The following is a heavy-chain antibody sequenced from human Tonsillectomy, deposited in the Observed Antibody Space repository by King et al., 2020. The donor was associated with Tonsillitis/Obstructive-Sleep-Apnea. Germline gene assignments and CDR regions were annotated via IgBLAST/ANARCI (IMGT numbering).Heavy chain of an antibody. D-gene: IGHD4-17*01. J-gene: IGHJ4*02. V-gene: IGHV3-33*01. Sequence: QLVQSGGGVVQPGRSLRLSCAASGFTFSSYGMHWVRQAPGKGLEWVAGIWYDGSNKYYADSVKGRFTISRDNSKNTLYLQMNSLRAEDTAVYYCARASATVITPGDYWGQGTLVTVSS. CDR1: GFTFSSYG. CDR2: IWYDGSNK. CDR3: ARASATVITPGDY.